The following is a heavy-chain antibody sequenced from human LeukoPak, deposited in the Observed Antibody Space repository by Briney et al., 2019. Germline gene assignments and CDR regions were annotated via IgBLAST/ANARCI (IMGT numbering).Heavy chain of an antibody. CDR3: ANNFDY. Sequence: GGSLRLSCAASGFTFSNYGMHWVRRAPGKGLEWVAVIWHDGSNKYYADSVKGRFTISRDNSKNTLYLQMNSLRAEDTAVYYCANNFDYWGQGTLVTVSS. J-gene: IGHJ4*02. V-gene: IGHV3-33*06. CDR1: GFTFSNYG. CDR2: IWHDGSNK.